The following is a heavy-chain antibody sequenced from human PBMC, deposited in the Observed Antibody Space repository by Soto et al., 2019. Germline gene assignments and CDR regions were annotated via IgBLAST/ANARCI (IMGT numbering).Heavy chain of an antibody. CDR1: GYTFTSYA. CDR3: ARSYSSGWYVRFDY. CDR2: INAGNGNT. D-gene: IGHD6-19*01. Sequence: ASVKVSCKASGYTFTSYAMHWVRQAPGQRLEWMGWINAGNGNTKYSQKFQGRVTITRDTSASTAYMELSSLRSEDTAVYYCARSYSSGWYVRFDYWGQGTLVTVSS. V-gene: IGHV1-3*01. J-gene: IGHJ4*02.